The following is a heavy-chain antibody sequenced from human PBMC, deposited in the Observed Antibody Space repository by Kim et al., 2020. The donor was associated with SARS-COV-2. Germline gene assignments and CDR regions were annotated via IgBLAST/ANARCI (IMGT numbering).Heavy chain of an antibody. J-gene: IGHJ3*02. D-gene: IGHD3-22*01. CDR2: IYHSGST. CDR3: ARVEYYDSSPFDI. V-gene: IGHV4-38-2*02. CDR1: GYSISSGYY. Sequence: SETLSLTCTVSGYSISSGYYWGWIRQPPGKGLEWIGSIYHSGSTYYNPSLKSRVTISVDTSKNQFSLKLSSVTAADTAVYYCARVEYYDSSPFDIWGQGTMVTVSS.